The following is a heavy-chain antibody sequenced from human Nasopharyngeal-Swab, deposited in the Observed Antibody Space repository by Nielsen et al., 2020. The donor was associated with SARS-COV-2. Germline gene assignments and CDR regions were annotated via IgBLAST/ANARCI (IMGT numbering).Heavy chain of an antibody. D-gene: IGHD3-9*01. CDR1: GDSVSSYNVG. J-gene: IGHJ4*02. CDR2: TYYGSKWYN. V-gene: IGHV6-1*01. Sequence: SCAISGDSVSSYNVGWNRIRPSPSMGLEWLGMTYYGSKWYNHYAPSVKSLVTIKPDTSKNQFPLEMDSVTPEDSAVYYCARGFLQTGFDYWGQGTLVTVS. CDR3: ARGFLQTGFDY.